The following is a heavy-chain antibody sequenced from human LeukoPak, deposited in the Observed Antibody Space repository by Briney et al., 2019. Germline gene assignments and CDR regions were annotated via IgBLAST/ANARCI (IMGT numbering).Heavy chain of an antibody. D-gene: IGHD1-20*01. Sequence: GGSLRLSCAASGFTFSSYAMSWVRQAPGKGLEWVSAISGSGGSTYYADSVKGRFTNSRDNSKNTLYLQMKSLRAEDTAVYYCAKGYSNNWYFFDYWGQGTLVTVSS. CDR2: ISGSGGST. CDR3: AKGYSNNWYFFDY. CDR1: GFTFSSYA. V-gene: IGHV3-23*01. J-gene: IGHJ4*02.